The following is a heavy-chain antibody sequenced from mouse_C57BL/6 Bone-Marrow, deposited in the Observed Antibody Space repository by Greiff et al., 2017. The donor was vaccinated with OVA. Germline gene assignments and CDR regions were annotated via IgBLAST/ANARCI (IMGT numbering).Heavy chain of an antibody. Sequence: EVMLVESGEGLVKPGGSLKLSCAASGFTFSSYAMSWVRQTPEKRLEWVAYISSGGDYIHYADTVKGRFTISRDNARNTLYLQMSSLKSEDTAMYYCTREDYGVDYWGQGTTLTVSS. CDR1: GFTFSSYA. CDR3: TREDYGVDY. CDR2: ISSGGDYI. V-gene: IGHV5-9-1*02. J-gene: IGHJ2*01. D-gene: IGHD1-1*01.